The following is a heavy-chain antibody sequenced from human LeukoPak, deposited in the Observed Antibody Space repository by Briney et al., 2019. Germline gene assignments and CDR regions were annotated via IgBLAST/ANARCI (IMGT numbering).Heavy chain of an antibody. CDR3: ASESSSYQDGMDV. V-gene: IGHV4-30-4*08. CDR2: IYYSGST. J-gene: IGHJ6*04. D-gene: IGHD6-6*01. CDR1: GGSISSGDYY. Sequence: SETLSLTCTVSGGSISSGDYYWSWIRQPPGKGLEWIGYIYYSGSTYYNPSLKSRITISVDTSKNQFSLKLSSVTAADTAVYYCASESSSYQDGMDVWGKGTTVTVSS.